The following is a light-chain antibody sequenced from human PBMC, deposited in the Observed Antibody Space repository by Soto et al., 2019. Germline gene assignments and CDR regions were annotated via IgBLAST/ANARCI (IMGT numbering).Light chain of an antibody. CDR1: QSVSSY. V-gene: IGKV3-15*01. CDR3: KQYTNWPIT. J-gene: IGKJ5*01. CDR2: RAS. Sequence: EIVLTQSPATLSLSPGERATLSCRASQSVSSYLAWYQQRPGQAPRLLIYRASTRAVGIQARFSGSGSGTEFTLTIRSLQSEDFAVYFCKQYTNWPITFGQGTRLEIK.